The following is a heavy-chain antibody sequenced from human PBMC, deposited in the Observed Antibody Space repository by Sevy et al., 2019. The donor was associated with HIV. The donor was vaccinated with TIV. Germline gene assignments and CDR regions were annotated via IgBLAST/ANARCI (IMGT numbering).Heavy chain of an antibody. Sequence: GGSLRLSCAASGFTFNKYNMIWVRQAPGKGLEWVSFISSGSNYIYYEDSVRGRFTTSRDNAKNSLYLQMNTRRAEDTAVYYCAREGSGRYWGQGTLVTVSS. CDR3: AREGSGRY. CDR2: ISSGSNYI. J-gene: IGHJ4*02. CDR1: GFTFNKYN. V-gene: IGHV3-21*01. D-gene: IGHD3-10*01.